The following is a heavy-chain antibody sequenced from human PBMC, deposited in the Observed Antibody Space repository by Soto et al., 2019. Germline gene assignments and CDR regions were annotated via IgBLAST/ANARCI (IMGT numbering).Heavy chain of an antibody. J-gene: IGHJ4*02. D-gene: IGHD6-13*01. Sequence: PSETLSLTCTVSGGSISSYYWSWIRQPPGKGLEWIGYIYYSGSTNYNPSLKSRVTIAVDTSKNQFSLKLSSVSAAGTAVYYCARVRGSWRQFDYWGQGTLVTVSS. CDR3: ARVRGSWRQFDY. CDR1: GGSISSYY. V-gene: IGHV4-59*01. CDR2: IYYSGST.